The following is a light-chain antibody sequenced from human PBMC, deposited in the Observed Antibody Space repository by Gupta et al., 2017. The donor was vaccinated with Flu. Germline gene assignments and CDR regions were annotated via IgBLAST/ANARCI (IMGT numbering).Light chain of an antibody. V-gene: IGKV3-15*01. Sequence: IVTASSPVTLSASRGGRATLSCKASQSVNSNLAWYQQKPGQTPRLLIYGASTRATGIPARFSGSGSGTEFMLTISSLHSEDFATYYCQQYNDWPWTFGRGTKVQI. CDR3: QQYNDWPWT. J-gene: IGKJ1*01. CDR1: QSVNSN. CDR2: GAS.